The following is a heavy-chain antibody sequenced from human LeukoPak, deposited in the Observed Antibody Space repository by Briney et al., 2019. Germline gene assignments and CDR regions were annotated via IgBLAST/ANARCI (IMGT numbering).Heavy chain of an antibody. CDR3: ATDCSSSSCLQTDY. J-gene: IGHJ4*02. V-gene: IGHV3-48*03. D-gene: IGHD2-2*01. Sequence: PGGSLRLSCAASGFTFSTYEMIWVRQAPGKGLEWVSYISSSSSNKYYADSVEGRFTISGDNAKNSLYLQMNSLRAEDTAVYYCATDCSSSSCLQTDYWGQGTLVTVSS. CDR1: GFTFSTYE. CDR2: ISSSSSNK.